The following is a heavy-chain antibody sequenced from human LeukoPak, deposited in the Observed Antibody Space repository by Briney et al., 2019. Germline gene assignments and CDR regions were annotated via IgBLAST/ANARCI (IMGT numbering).Heavy chain of an antibody. CDR2: RNPADSDT. D-gene: IGHD2-2*01. CDR3: AKIDRQYCSRSSCYALDF. V-gene: IGHV5-51*01. Sequence: GESLKISCKGSGYTFTTYWIGWVRQMPGKGLEWIGLRNPADSDTRYSPSVQGQVTISVDKSISTAYLQWSSLKASDTAIYYCAKIDRQYCSRSSCYALDFWGQGTQVTVSS. J-gene: IGHJ4*02. CDR1: GYTFTTYW.